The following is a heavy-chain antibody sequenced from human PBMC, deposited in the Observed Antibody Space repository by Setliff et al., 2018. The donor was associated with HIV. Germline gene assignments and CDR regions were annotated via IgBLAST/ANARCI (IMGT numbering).Heavy chain of an antibody. CDR2: SNTYSDRT. D-gene: IGHD3-10*01. CDR3: SRSGLPPYYYYGMDV. J-gene: IGHJ6*04. Sequence: ASVKVSCKASGYTFSDYYLHWVRQAPGQGLEWMARSNTYSDRTSYGQQFQGSVTKTTETSTTTAFMELTRLKADDTGIYYCSRSGLPPYYYYGMDVWGKGTTVTVSS. V-gene: IGHV1-2*05. CDR1: GYTFSDYY.